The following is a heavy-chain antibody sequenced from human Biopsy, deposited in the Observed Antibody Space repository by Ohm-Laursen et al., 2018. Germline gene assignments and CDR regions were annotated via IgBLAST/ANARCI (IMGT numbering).Heavy chain of an antibody. J-gene: IGHJ4*02. V-gene: IGHV3-30*03. CDR2: ISYDGSNI. CDR3: AGNYGDYYFDF. D-gene: IGHD3-10*01. CDR1: GFIFSTYV. Sequence: SLRLSCAAAGFIFSTYVMHWVRQAPGKGLEWVALISYDGSNIHYAVSVEGRFTISRDNSKNTLYLQMNSLRAEDTAIYSCAGNYGDYYFDFWGRGTLVTVSS.